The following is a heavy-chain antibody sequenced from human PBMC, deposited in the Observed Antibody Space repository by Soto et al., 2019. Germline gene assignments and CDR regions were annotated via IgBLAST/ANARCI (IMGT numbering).Heavy chain of an antibody. V-gene: IGHV1-2*02. CDR1: GYTFTGYY. CDR3: ARDLPIVGTTTWDY. CDR2: INPNNGGT. D-gene: IGHD1-26*01. Sequence: ASVKVSCKASGYTFTGYYIHWVRHTPGQGLEWMGWINPNNGGTNYVQKFQGRVTMTRDTSISTAYMELRRLTSDGTAVYYCARDLPIVGTTTWDYWGQGTLVTVSS. J-gene: IGHJ4*02.